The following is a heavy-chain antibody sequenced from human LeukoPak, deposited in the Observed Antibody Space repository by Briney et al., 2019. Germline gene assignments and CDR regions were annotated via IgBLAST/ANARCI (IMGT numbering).Heavy chain of an antibody. CDR3: ARVVLRFDP. CDR1: GGSISSYY. Sequence: ASETLSLTCTVSGGSISSYYWSWIRQPPGKGLEWIGYIYYSGSTNYNPSLKSRVTISVDTSKNQFSLKLSSVTAADTAVYYCARVVLRFDPWGQGTLVTVSS. D-gene: IGHD3-9*01. CDR2: IYYSGST. V-gene: IGHV4-59*12. J-gene: IGHJ5*02.